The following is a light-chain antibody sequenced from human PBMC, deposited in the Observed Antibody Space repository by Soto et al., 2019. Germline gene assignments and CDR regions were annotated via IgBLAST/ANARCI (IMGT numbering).Light chain of an antibody. CDR2: AAS. CDR3: QQLYSYPLT. Sequence: DIPMTQSPSSVSASVGDRVTITCRASQGITSYLAWYQQKPGKAPKLLIYAASALQTGVSSRFSGSGYGTDFALTISNLQPEDFATYFCQQLYSYPLTFGGGTTVEF. CDR1: QGITSY. J-gene: IGKJ4*01. V-gene: IGKV1-9*01.